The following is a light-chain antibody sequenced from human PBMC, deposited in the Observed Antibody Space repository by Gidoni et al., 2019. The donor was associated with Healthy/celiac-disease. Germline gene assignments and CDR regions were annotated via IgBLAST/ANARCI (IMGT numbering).Light chain of an antibody. CDR1: QSLLHSNGYKF. Sequence: IVLTQSPLSLPVTPGEPASIACRSSQSLLHSNGYKFLDWYLQKPRQAPQLLIYLGSNRASGVPDRFSGSGSGTDFTLKISRVEAEDVGGYYCMQALQTWTFGQGTKVEIK. J-gene: IGKJ1*01. V-gene: IGKV2-28*01. CDR3: MQALQTWT. CDR2: LGS.